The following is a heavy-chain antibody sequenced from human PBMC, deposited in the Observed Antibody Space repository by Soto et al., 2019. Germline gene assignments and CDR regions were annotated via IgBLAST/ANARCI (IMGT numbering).Heavy chain of an antibody. CDR1: GYTFTGYY. CDR2: INPNSGDT. J-gene: IGHJ6*02. D-gene: IGHD5-18*01. V-gene: IGHV1-2*04. CDR3: AKGVYTAMITLRDYYGMDV. Sequence: ASVKVSCKASGYTFTGYYIHWVRQAPGQGLEWMGWINPNSGDTNYAQKFQGWVTITRDTSASTAYMELSRLRSEDTAVYFCAKGVYTAMITLRDYYGMDVWGQGTTVTVSS.